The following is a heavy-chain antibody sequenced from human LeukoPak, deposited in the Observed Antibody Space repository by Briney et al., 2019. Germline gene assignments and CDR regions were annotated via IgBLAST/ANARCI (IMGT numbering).Heavy chain of an antibody. J-gene: IGHJ4*02. V-gene: IGHV4-34*01. CDR2: INHSGST. CDR1: GGSFSGYY. D-gene: IGHD5-12*01. Sequence: SETLSLTCAVYGGSFSGYYWSWIRQPPGKGLEWIGEINHSGSTNYNPSLKSRVTISVDTSKNQFSLKLSSVTAADTAVYYCARGRYSGGFDYWGQGTLVTVSS. CDR3: ARGRYSGGFDY.